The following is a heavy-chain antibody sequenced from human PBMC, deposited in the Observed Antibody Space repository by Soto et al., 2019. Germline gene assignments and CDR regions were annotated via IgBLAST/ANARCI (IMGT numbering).Heavy chain of an antibody. CDR1: GYTFTSYD. D-gene: IGHD3-3*01. CDR2: MNPNSGNT. V-gene: IGHV1-8*01. CDR3: ARGQYYDFWSGYYTPNFDY. Sequence: ASVKISCKASGYTFTSYDINSVRQATGKGLEWMGWMNPNSGNTGYAQKFQGRVTMTRNTSISTGYMELSSLRSEDTAVYYCARGQYYDFWSGYYTPNFDYWGQGTLVTVSS. J-gene: IGHJ4*02.